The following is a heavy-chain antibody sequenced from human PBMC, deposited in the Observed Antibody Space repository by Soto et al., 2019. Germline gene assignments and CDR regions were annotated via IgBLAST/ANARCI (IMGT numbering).Heavy chain of an antibody. V-gene: IGHV3-23*01. J-gene: IGHJ4*02. CDR1: GFTFRSYG. D-gene: IGHD1-7*01. Sequence: GGSLRLSCAASGFTFRSYGMTWVRQAPGKGLEWVSFSSATGSGTYYADSVKGRFTISRDNSKNTLYLQMTSLRADDTAVYYCAKDRRAGGNYGFYSDFWGQGALVTVSS. CDR2: SSATGSGT. CDR3: AKDRRAGGNYGFYSDF.